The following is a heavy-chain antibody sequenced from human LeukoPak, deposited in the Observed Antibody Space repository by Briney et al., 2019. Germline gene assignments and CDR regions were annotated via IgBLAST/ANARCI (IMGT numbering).Heavy chain of an antibody. CDR2: IYYSGST. V-gene: IGHV4-30-4*01. J-gene: IGHJ4*02. D-gene: IGHD1-26*01. Sequence: PSETLSLTCTVSGGFISSGNYYWSWIRQPPGKGLEWIGYIYYSGSTYYNPSLKSRVTISVDTSKNQFSLKLSSVTAADTAVYYCARGGSQRGQLKYYFDYWGQGTLVTVSS. CDR1: GGFISSGNYY. CDR3: ARGGSQRGQLKYYFDY.